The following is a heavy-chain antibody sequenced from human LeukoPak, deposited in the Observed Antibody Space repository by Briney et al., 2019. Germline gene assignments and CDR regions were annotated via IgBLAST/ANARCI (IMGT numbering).Heavy chain of an antibody. Sequence: GSLRLSCSASGFTFSNYWMSWIRQPPGKGLEWIGEINHSGSTNYNPSLKSRVTISVDTSKNQFSLKLSSVTAADTAVYYCARGRKVTAIGYMDVWGKGTTVTVSS. CDR2: INHSGST. J-gene: IGHJ6*03. V-gene: IGHV4-34*01. D-gene: IGHD2-21*02. CDR3: ARGRKVTAIGYMDV. CDR1: GFTFSNYW.